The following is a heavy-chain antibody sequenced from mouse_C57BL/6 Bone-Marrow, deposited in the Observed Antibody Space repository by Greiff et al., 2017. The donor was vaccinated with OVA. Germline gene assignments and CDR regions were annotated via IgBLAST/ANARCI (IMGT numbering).Heavy chain of an antibody. Sequence: QVQLQQSGAELARPGASVKMSCKASGYTFTSYTMHWVNQRPGQGLEWIGCLNPSSGYTKYNQKFKDKATLTSDKSSSTAYMQLSSLTSEDSAVYYCARDDGNWFAYWGQGTLVTVSA. V-gene: IGHV1-4*01. J-gene: IGHJ3*01. D-gene: IGHD2-3*01. CDR2: LNPSSGYT. CDR3: ARDDGNWFAY. CDR1: GYTFTSYT.